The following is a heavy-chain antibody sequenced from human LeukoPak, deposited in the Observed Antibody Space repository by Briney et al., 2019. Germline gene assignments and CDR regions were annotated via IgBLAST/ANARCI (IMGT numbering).Heavy chain of an antibody. J-gene: IGHJ6*02. CDR3: ARDRYCSGASCYYGMDV. Sequence: SETLSLTCTVSGGSISSGDYYWRWIRQPPGKGLECIGYIYYSGSTYYNPSLKSRVTISVDTSKNQFSLKLSSVTAADTAVYYCARDRYCSGASCYYGMDVWGQGTTVTVSS. CDR2: IYYSGST. V-gene: IGHV4-30-4*01. CDR1: GGSISSGDYY. D-gene: IGHD2-15*01.